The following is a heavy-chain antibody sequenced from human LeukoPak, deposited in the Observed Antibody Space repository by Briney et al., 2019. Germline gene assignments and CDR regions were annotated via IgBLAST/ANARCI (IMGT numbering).Heavy chain of an antibody. CDR3: ARDKTIAVAGHYYYYGMDV. CDR2: ISWNSGSI. D-gene: IGHD6-19*01. CDR1: GFTFDDYA. Sequence: GGSLRLSCAASGFTFDDYAMHWVRQAPGKGLEWVSGISWNSGSIGYADSVKGRFTISRDNAKNTLYLQMNSLRAEDTAVYYCARDKTIAVAGHYYYYGMDVWGQGTTVTVSS. J-gene: IGHJ6*02. V-gene: IGHV3-9*01.